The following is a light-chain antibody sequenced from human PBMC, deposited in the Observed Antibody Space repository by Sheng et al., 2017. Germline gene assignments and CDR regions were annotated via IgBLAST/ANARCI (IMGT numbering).Light chain of an antibody. J-gene: IGKJ4*01. V-gene: IGKV3-20*01. CDR1: QSISSY. CDR3: QHYGGSLVT. Sequence: EIVLTQSPATLSLSLGEKATLSCRASQSISSYLAWYQQKPGQAPRVLIYDASNRATGIPARFSGSGSGTDFTLTISTLEPEDFAVYYCQHYGGSLVTFGGGTKVEIK. CDR2: DAS.